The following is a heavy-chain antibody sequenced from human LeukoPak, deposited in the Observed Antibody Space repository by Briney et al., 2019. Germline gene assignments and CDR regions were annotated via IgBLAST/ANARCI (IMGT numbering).Heavy chain of an antibody. CDR3: VRDSSGMY. D-gene: IGHD6-19*01. J-gene: IGHJ4*02. CDR2: INSDGSYT. V-gene: IGHV3-74*01. CDR1: GFTFSTHW. Sequence: GGSLRLSCTASGFTFSTHWMYWVRQVPGKGLVGVSRINSDGSYTSYADSVKGRFTTSRDNANNRLYLEMNSLRAEDTAVYYCVRDSSGMYWGQGTLVTVFS.